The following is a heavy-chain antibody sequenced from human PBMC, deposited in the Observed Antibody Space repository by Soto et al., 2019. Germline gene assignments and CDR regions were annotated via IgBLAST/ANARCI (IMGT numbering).Heavy chain of an antibody. Sequence: GGSLRLSCAASGFTFNIYAMSWVRQAPGKGLEWVSGISGSGGSTIYADSVKGRFTISRDNSKSTLYLQMNSLRTDDTAVYYCARGRGYSAYESVDYWGQGTLVTVSS. CDR3: ARGRGYSAYESVDY. D-gene: IGHD5-12*01. J-gene: IGHJ4*02. CDR1: GFTFNIYA. CDR2: ISGSGGST. V-gene: IGHV3-23*01.